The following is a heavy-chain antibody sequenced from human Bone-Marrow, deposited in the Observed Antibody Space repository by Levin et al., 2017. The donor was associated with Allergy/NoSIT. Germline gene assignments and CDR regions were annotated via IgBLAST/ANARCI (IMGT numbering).Heavy chain of an antibody. CDR2: ISYSGSP. CDR3: ARHTTVTTDYFDS. Sequence: HSQTLSLTCTVSGDSLTSTSYYWGWIRQAPGKGLEWIGSISYSGSPYYSPSLMSRVTMSVDTSKNQFSLRLSSVTAADTAVYFCARHTTVTTDYFDSWGQGTLVTVSS. V-gene: IGHV4-39*01. D-gene: IGHD4-17*01. J-gene: IGHJ4*02. CDR1: GDSLTSTSYY.